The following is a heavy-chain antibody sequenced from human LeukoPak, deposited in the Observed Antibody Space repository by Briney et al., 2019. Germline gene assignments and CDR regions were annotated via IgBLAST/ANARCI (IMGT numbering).Heavy chain of an antibody. V-gene: IGHV4-59*08. CDR3: ARHHSSAYPLDY. CDR1: GGSISHYY. J-gene: IGHJ4*02. D-gene: IGHD3-22*01. CDR2: VSNSGTT. Sequence: MSSETLSLTCTVSGGSISHYYWSWIRQSPGKGLEWIGYVSNSGTTNYRPSLRSRVTVSVDTSQNHVSLKLTSMTAADTGLYYCARHHSSAYPLDYWGQGTLVTVSS.